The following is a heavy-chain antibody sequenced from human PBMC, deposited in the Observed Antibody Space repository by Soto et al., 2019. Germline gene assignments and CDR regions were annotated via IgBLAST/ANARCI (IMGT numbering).Heavy chain of an antibody. CDR2: ISAYNGNT. CDR3: ARDGNLVLLELPTDY. V-gene: IGHV1-18*04. Sequence: GASVKVSCKDSGYTFTSYGISWVRQAPGQGLEWMGWISAYNGNTNYAQKLQGRVTMTTDTSTSTAYMELRSLRSDDTAVYYCARDGNLVLLELPTDYWGQGTLVTVSS. CDR1: GYTFTSYG. D-gene: IGHD1-7*01. J-gene: IGHJ4*02.